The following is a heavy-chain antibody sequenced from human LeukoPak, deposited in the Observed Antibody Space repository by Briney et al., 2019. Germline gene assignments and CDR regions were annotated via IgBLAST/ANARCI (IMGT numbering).Heavy chain of an antibody. CDR1: GGSISSTGYC. Sequence: SETLSLTCAVSGGSISSTGYCWAWIRQPPGEGLEWIGTIYYSGSTYHNTSLKSRITMSVDTSRNQFSLKLSSVDAADTAVYYCAKAGVRYFDSSGLYAFDFWGQGTTVTVSS. CDR2: IYYSGST. CDR3: AKAGVRYFDSSGLYAFDF. J-gene: IGHJ3*01. D-gene: IGHD3-22*01. V-gene: IGHV4-39*01.